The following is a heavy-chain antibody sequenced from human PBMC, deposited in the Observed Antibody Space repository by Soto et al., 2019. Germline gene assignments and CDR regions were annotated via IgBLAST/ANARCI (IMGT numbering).Heavy chain of an antibody. V-gene: IGHV1-46*01. CDR1: NDSVSRHC. CDR3: AGASSRVSSVVAAY. CDR2: VNPGPNGA. D-gene: IGHD2-15*01. J-gene: IGHJ4*02. Sequence: ASVKVSCKASNDSVSRHCIHWVRQPPGEGLEWMGIVNPGPNGARYSKEFQGRLTLTSDMPSRTVYMQLSSLRSADTAVYYCAGASSRVSSVVAAYWGQGTLVTVSS.